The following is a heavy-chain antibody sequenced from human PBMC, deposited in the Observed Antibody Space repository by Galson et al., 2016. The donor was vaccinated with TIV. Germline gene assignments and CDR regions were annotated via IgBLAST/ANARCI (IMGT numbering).Heavy chain of an antibody. CDR3: ARVNWARAFDY. CDR2: FNPDSGAT. V-gene: IGHV1-2*02. J-gene: IGHJ4*02. Sequence: LEWLGWFNPDSGATQYAQKFQGRVTMTRDTSISTAYMELRRLISDDTAVYYCARVNWARAFDYWGQGTQVTVSS. D-gene: IGHD7-27*01.